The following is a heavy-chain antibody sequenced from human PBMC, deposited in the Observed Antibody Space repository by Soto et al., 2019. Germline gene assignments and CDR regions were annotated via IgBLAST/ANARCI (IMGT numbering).Heavy chain of an antibody. Sequence: QVQLMQSGAEVKKPGASVKVSCKASGDTFTDYYIHWVRQAPGQGLEWMGTVNPSGGHTTYAQHFLGRVTRTRDTSTSTLYMELTSLTSDGTAVYYCASGGVVVVVTAALDYWRQGTLVTVSS. J-gene: IGHJ4*02. CDR3: ASGGVVVVVTAALDY. CDR2: VNPSGGHT. CDR1: GDTFTDYY. D-gene: IGHD2-21*02. V-gene: IGHV1-46*01.